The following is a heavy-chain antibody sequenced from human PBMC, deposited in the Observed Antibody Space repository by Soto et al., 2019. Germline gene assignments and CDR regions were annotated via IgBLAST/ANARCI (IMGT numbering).Heavy chain of an antibody. V-gene: IGHV4-59*01. CDR1: GGSISSYY. CDR2: IYYSGST. D-gene: IGHD3-9*01. CDR3: ARVSYDILTGPGRHYYFDY. J-gene: IGHJ4*02. Sequence: PSETLSLTCTVSGGSISSYYWSWIRQPPGKGLEWIGYIYYSGSTNYNPSLKSRVTISVDTSKNQFSLKLSSVTAAGTAVYYCARVSYDILTGPGRHYYFDYWGQGTLVTVSS.